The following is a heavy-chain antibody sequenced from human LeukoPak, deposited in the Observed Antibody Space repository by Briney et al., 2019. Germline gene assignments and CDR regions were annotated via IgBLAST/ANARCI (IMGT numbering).Heavy chain of an antibody. CDR3: ARGQLGSGMDDP. Sequence: SETLSLSCTLTLVSPSVYNWRCIRQPPGKGLEWIGYISYSGCANYNPSRKSRATILLDPYKNQHSLRLTSVAPADTAVYYCARGQLGSGMDDPWGQGTLVTVSS. J-gene: IGHJ5*02. CDR1: VSPSVYN. D-gene: IGHD3-10*01. CDR2: ISYSGCA. V-gene: IGHV4-59*01.